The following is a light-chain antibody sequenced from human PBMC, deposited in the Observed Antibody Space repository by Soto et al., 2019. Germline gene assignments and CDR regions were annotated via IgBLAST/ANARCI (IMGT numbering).Light chain of an antibody. CDR3: TSFTSTSSLYV. Sequence: QSVLTQPASVSGSPGQSITISCTGTSGDIGSYNRVSWYQQHPGKAPKLIIYEVTIRPSGISNRFSGSKSGNTASLTISGLQAEDEADYFCTSFTSTSSLYVFGTGTKLTVL. CDR2: EVT. J-gene: IGLJ1*01. CDR1: SGDIGSYNR. V-gene: IGLV2-14*01.